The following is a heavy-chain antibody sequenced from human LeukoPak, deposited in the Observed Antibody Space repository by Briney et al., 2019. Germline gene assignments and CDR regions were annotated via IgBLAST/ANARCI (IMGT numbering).Heavy chain of an antibody. Sequence: SETLSLTRTVSGGSISSYYWSWIRQPAGKGLEWIGRIYTSGSTNYNPSLKSRVTMSVDTSKNQFSLKLSSVTAADTAVYYCAREVAAHYYYYYMDVWGKGTTVTVSS. J-gene: IGHJ6*03. D-gene: IGHD6-13*01. V-gene: IGHV4-4*07. CDR2: IYTSGST. CDR3: AREVAAHYYYYYMDV. CDR1: GGSISSYY.